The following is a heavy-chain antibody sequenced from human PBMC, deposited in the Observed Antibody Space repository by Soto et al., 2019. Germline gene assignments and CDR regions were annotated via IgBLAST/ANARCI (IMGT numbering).Heavy chain of an antibody. D-gene: IGHD3-10*01. CDR3: ARVWGGAFDI. CDR1: GGCISSYY. J-gene: IGHJ3*02. V-gene: IGHV4-59*01. Sequence: QVQLQESGPGLVKPSETQSLTCTVAGGCISSYYWSWIRQPPGKGLEWIGYIYYSGSTNYNPSLKSRVTISVDTSKNQFSLKLSSVTAADTAVYYCARVWGGAFDIWGQGTMVTVSS. CDR2: IYYSGST.